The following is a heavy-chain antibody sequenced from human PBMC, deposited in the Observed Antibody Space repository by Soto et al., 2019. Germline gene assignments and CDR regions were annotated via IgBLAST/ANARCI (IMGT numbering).Heavy chain of an antibody. CDR2: IYWDDDK. CDR3: AHRRGGSVAAAGYFDY. Sequence: QITLKESGPTLVKPTQTLTLTCTFSGFSLSTSGVGVGWIRQPPGKALEWLALIYWDDDKRYSPSLKSRLTNTKATSKTRVVRTMTNMDPVDTATYYCAHRRGGSVAAAGYFDYWGQGTLVTVSS. D-gene: IGHD6-13*01. V-gene: IGHV2-5*02. J-gene: IGHJ4*02. CDR1: GFSLSTSGVG.